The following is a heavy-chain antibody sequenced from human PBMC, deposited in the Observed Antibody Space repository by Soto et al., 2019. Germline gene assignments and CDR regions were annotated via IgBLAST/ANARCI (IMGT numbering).Heavy chain of an antibody. D-gene: IGHD2-15*01. V-gene: IGHV4-34*01. J-gene: IGHJ4*02. CDR2: IKDGGST. CDR1: GGSFTGYY. Sequence: QVQLQQWGAGLLKPSETLSLTCAVNGGSFTGYYWSWVRQPPGKGLEWIGEIKDGGSTNYSPSLRSRVPISPDASKKQFSLKVTSVTAADTAVYYCARGQEGVVATHWDQGTLVTVSS. CDR3: ARGQEGVVATH.